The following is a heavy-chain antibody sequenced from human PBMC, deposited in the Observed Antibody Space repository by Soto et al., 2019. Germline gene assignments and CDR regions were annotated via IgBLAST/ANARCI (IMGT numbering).Heavy chain of an antibody. Sequence: SETLSLTCTVSGGSISSYYWSWIRQPAGKGLEWIGRIYTSGSTNYNPSLKSRVTMSVDTSKNQFSLKLSSVTAADTAVYYCVKDSDSGGNRTPNLDHWGRGALVTVSS. CDR3: VKDSDSGGNRTPNLDH. CDR1: GGSISSYY. CDR2: IYTSGST. V-gene: IGHV4-4*07. D-gene: IGHD4-17*01. J-gene: IGHJ4*02.